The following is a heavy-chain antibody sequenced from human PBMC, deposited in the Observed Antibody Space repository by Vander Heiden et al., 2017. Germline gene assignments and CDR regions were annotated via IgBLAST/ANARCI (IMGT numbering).Heavy chain of an antibody. V-gene: IGHV1-69*10. J-gene: IGHJ3*01. CDR3: ARCDSTMTDGGAFDV. Sequence: SWLRQAPGQRPEWMGAIVPFLEIPNYAQKFQGRLTISADKSTTTVYMELSGLTSDDTALYYCARCDSTMTDGGAFDVWGQGTLVTVSS. D-gene: IGHD3-3*01. CDR2: IVPFLEIP.